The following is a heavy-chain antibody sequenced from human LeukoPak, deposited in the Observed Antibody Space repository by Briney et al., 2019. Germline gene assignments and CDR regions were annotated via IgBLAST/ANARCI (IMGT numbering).Heavy chain of an antibody. Sequence: PSETLSLTCAVYGGSFSGYYWSWIRQPPGKGLEWIGEINHSGRTNYNPSLKSRVTISVDTSKNQFSLRLSSVTAADTAVYYCARVTGYIVEDYFDYWGQGTLVTVSS. CDR1: GGSFSGYY. CDR3: ARVTGYIVEDYFDY. CDR2: INHSGRT. V-gene: IGHV4-34*01. J-gene: IGHJ4*02. D-gene: IGHD3-22*01.